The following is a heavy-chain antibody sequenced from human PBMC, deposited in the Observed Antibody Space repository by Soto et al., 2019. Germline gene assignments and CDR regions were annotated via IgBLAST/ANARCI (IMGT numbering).Heavy chain of an antibody. J-gene: IGHJ4*02. CDR2: IRNKANSYTT. D-gene: IGHD3-3*01. V-gene: IGHV3-72*01. CDR3: VRVTIDYYFDY. CDR1: GFTFSDHY. Sequence: TGGSLRLSCAASGFTFSDHYMDWVRQAPGKGLEWVGRIRNKANSYTTEYAASVKGRFTISRDDSKNSLYLQMNSLKTEDTAVYYCVRVTIDYYFDYWGQGTLVTVSS.